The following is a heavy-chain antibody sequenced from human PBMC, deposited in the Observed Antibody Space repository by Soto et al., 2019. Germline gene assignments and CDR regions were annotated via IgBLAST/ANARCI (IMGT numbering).Heavy chain of an antibody. V-gene: IGHV3-74*01. Sequence: EVQLVESGGGLVQPGGSLRLSCAASGFTFSSYWMHWVRQAPGKRLVCVSRINGDGTTTGYADFVKGRFSISRDSAKNTLYLQMNSLRAEDTAVYYCVRDLSVTTKFDYWGQGTLVTVSS. CDR2: INGDGTTT. CDR1: GFTFSSYW. D-gene: IGHD4-17*01. CDR3: VRDLSVTTKFDY. J-gene: IGHJ4*02.